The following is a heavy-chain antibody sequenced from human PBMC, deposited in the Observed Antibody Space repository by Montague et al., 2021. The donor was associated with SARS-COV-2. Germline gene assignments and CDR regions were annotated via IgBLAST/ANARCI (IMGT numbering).Heavy chain of an antibody. CDR1: GFTFISYA. J-gene: IGHJ4*02. V-gene: IGHV3-30*03. D-gene: IGHD5-18*01. CDR2: ISYNGRNK. CDR3: AREPKPVGYSYGYTFFDY. Sequence: SLRLSCAASGFTFISYALHWVRQAPGKGPECVAVISYNGRNKQFGDSVKGRATISRDNSKNTLYLQVDSLRNDDTAVYYCAREPKPVGYSYGYTFFDYWGQGTLVTVSS.